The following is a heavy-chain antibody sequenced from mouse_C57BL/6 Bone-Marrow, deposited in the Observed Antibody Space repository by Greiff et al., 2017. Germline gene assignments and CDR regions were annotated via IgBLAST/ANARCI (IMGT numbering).Heavy chain of an antibody. CDR2: FHPYNDDT. D-gene: IGHD1-1*02. V-gene: IGHV1-47*01. CDR3: ARGGSYGGYYFDY. Sequence: VQLMESGAELVKPGASVKMSCKASGYTFTTYPIEWMKQNPGKSLEWIGNFHPYNDDTKYNEKFKGKATLTVEKSSSTVYLELSRLTSDDSAVYDGARGGSYGGYYFDYWGQGTTLTVSS. J-gene: IGHJ2*01. CDR1: GYTFTTYP.